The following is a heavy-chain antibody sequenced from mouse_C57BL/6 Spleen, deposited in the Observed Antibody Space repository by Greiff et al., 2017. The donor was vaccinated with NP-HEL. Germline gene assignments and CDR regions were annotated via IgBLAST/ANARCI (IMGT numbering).Heavy chain of an antibody. Sequence: VQLQQSGAELVKPGASVKLSCKASGYTFTSYWMQWVKQRPGQGLEWIGEIDPSDSYTNYNQKFKGKATLTVDTSSSTAYMQLSSLTSEDSAVYYCARPYDGRGFAYWGQGTLVTVSA. CDR1: GYTFTSYW. V-gene: IGHV1-50*01. CDR3: ARPYDGRGFAY. J-gene: IGHJ3*01. CDR2: IDPSDSYT. D-gene: IGHD1-1*01.